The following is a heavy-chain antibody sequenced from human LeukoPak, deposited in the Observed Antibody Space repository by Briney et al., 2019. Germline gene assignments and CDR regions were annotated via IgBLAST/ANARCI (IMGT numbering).Heavy chain of an antibody. CDR2: ISSSSTYI. D-gene: IGHD2-21*02. J-gene: IGHJ4*02. V-gene: IGHV3-21*04. CDR1: GFTFSRYS. CDR3: IRDSRVYCGGDCYLSDY. Sequence: GGSLRLSCAASGFTFSRYSMNWVRQAPGKGLEWVSFISSSSTYIYYADSVKGRFTISRDNAENSLYLQMNSLKTEDTAMYYCIRDSRVYCGGDCYLSDYWGQGTLVSVSS.